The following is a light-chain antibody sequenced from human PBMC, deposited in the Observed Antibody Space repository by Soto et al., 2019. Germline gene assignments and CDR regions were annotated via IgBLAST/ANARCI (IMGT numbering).Light chain of an antibody. V-gene: IGKV1-5*03. J-gene: IGKJ1*01. Sequence: DILLTQSPSTLSASVGDRVTISCRASQSINKWLAWYQHKPGKAPNLLIYEVSTLHSGVPSRFSGSESGTEFTLTISSLRPDDFATYYCQHYSGDRATFGQGTKVEI. CDR1: QSINKW. CDR3: QHYSGDRAT. CDR2: EVS.